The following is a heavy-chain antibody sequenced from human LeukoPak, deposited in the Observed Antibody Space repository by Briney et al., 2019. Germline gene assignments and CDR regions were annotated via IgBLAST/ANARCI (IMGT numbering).Heavy chain of an antibody. CDR2: IYNSGST. CDR1: GGSISSYY. D-gene: IGHD6-13*01. J-gene: IGHJ4*02. V-gene: IGHV4-4*07. CDR3: ARSAFLVTAPGLYYFDY. Sequence: SETLSLTCTVSGGSISSYYWSWIRQPAGKGLEWIEHIYNSGSTNYNPSLKGRVTMSVATSQNQFSLHLSSVTAADTAVYYCARSAFLVTAPGLYYFDYWGQGTLVAVSS.